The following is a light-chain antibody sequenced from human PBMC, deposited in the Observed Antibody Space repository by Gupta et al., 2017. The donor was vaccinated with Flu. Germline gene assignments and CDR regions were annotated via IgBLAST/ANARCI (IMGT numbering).Light chain of an antibody. J-gene: IGKJ2*01. CDR3: LQSSTLPYT. CDR2: FAS. Sequence: EIVLTQSPDFQSVTPKEKVTITCRASQSIGSSLHWYQQKPDQSPSLLFTFASQSFSGVPPRFSGSGPGTDFTLTINSLEAEDAATYYCLQSSTLPYTFGQGTKLEIK. V-gene: IGKV6-21*01. CDR1: QSIGSS.